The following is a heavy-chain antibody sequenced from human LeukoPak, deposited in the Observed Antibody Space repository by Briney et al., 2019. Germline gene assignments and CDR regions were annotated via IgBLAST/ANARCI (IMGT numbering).Heavy chain of an antibody. CDR3: ARESASSGYCCAGRCYTYSAY. J-gene: IGHJ4*02. D-gene: IGHD2-15*01. V-gene: IGHV1-2*02. CDR1: VSTVTAYY. Sequence: ASVKLSCKPAVSTVTAYYITTGLGSPGQGLEWMGWINPNSGGTNYAQKFQGRVTMTRDTSISTAYMELSRLRSDDSAVYYCARESASSGYCCAGRCYTYSAYCGQGTLVTVSS. CDR2: INPNSGGT.